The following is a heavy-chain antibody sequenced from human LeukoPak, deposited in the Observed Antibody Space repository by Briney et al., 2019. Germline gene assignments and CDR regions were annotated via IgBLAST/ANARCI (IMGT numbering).Heavy chain of an antibody. Sequence: PSETLSLTCTASGGSIRSYYWSWIRQPAGKGLEWIGRIYTSGSTNYNPSLKSRVTMSVDTSKNQFSLKLSSVTAADTAVYYCARDYGYSYGYSFDYWGQGTLVTVSS. D-gene: IGHD5-18*01. CDR1: GGSIRSYY. CDR3: ARDYGYSYGYSFDY. CDR2: IYTSGST. J-gene: IGHJ4*02. V-gene: IGHV4-4*07.